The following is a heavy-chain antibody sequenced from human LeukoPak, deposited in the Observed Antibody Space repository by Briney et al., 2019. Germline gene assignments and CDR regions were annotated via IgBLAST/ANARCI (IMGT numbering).Heavy chain of an antibody. Sequence: NPSETLSLTCAVSGYSITSGYYWGWIRQPPGRGLEWIGIIYHSGTTYYNPPLKSRVTLSVATTKNQFLLLLTSIAAAATAEYYVTRLRQLIGYDYWGQGTLVSVSS. V-gene: IGHV4-38-2*01. D-gene: IGHD5-24*01. CDR3: TRLRQLIGYDY. CDR2: IYHSGTT. J-gene: IGHJ4*02. CDR1: GYSITSGYY.